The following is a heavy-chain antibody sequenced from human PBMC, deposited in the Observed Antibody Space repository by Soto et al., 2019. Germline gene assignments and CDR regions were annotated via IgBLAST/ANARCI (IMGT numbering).Heavy chain of an antibody. CDR2: ISDDGSKT. Sequence: QVHLVESGGGVVQPGRSLRLSCAGSGVTFRGYAVHWVRQTPGKGLEWVTVISDDGSKTYYADSVKGRFSVSRDDSTNMLFLQMSSLRTEDTAVYHCARAYQLTYYFDDWGPGTPVTVSS. D-gene: IGHD3-9*01. J-gene: IGHJ4*02. CDR1: GVTFRGYA. CDR3: ARAYQLTYYFDD. V-gene: IGHV3-30*14.